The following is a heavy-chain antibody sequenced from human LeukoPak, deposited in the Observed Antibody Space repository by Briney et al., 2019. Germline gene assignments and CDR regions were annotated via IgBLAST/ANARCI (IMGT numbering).Heavy chain of an antibody. CDR3: ARKIATTEGGAFDF. CDR2: TYYRSKWYN. J-gene: IGHJ3*01. CDR1: GDIVSSNSAA. D-gene: IGHD5-24*01. Sequence: SQTLSLTCAISGDIVSSNSAAWNWIRQSPLRGLEWLGRTYYRSKWYNDYAVSVKSRITINPDTSKNQFSLQLNSVTPEDTAVYYCARKIATTEGGAFDFWGQGTMVTVSS. V-gene: IGHV6-1*01.